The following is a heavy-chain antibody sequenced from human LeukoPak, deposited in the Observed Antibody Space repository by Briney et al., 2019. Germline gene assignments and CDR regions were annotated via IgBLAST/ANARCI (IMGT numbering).Heavy chain of an antibody. CDR1: DGSISSGGYY. D-gene: IGHD3-3*01. J-gene: IGHJ5*02. Sequence: SQTLSLTCTVSDGSISSGGYYWSWIRQPAGKGLEWIGRIYTSGSTNYNPSLKSRVTISVDTAKNQFSPKLSSVTAADTAVYYCARGKGVLRFLEWTSPFDPWGQGTLVTVSS. V-gene: IGHV4-61*02. CDR2: IYTSGST. CDR3: ARGKGVLRFLEWTSPFDP.